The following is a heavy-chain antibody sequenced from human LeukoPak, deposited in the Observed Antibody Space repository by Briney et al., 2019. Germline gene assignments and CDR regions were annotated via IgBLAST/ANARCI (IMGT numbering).Heavy chain of an antibody. V-gene: IGHV1-24*01. D-gene: IGHD3-22*01. J-gene: IGHJ4*02. CDR1: GGTVSSYA. CDR2: FDPEEGET. Sequence: ASVKVSGKASGGTVSSYAISWVRQAPGKGLEWRGGFDPEEGETIYAQKFQGRVTMTEDTSTDTTYLELSSLRSEDTAVYYCATIGAGDYYDSSGYADWGQGTLVTVSS. CDR3: ATIGAGDYYDSSGYAD.